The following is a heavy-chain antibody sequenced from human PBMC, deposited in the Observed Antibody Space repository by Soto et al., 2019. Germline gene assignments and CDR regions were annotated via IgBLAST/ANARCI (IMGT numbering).Heavy chain of an antibody. CDR1: GGSIRSGCCY. J-gene: IGHJ3*02. D-gene: IGHD4-17*01. CDR2: IYYSGST. V-gene: IGHV4-31*03. Sequence: SETLSLTCPVSGGSIRSGCCYWSWIRQHPGKGLEWIGYIYYSGSTYYNPSLKSRVTISVDTSKNQFSLKLSSVTAADTAVYYCARVLRGLNAFDIWGQGTMVT. CDR3: ARVLRGLNAFDI.